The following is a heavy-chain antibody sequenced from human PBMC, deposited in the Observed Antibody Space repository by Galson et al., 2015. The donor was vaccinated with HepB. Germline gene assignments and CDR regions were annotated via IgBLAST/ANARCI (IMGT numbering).Heavy chain of an antibody. CDR1: GFTFSDYY. CDR2: ISSSSSYT. Sequence: SLRLSCAASGFTFSDYYMSWIRQAPGKGLEWVSYISSSSSYTNYADSVKGRFTISRDNAKNSLYLQMNSLRAEDTAVYYCAREMYYDSSGYMGYWGQGTLVTVSS. CDR3: AREMYYDSSGYMGY. D-gene: IGHD3-22*01. J-gene: IGHJ4*02. V-gene: IGHV3-11*06.